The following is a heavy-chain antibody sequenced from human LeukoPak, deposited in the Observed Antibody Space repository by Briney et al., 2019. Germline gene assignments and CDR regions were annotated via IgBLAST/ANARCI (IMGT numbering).Heavy chain of an antibody. J-gene: IGHJ3*02. CDR1: GYTFTSYA. CDR3: ARDREMSYAFDI. Sequence: GASVKVSCKASGYTFTSYAMHWVRQAPGQRLEWMGWINAGNGNTKYSQEFQGRVTITRDTSASTAYMELSSPRSEDMAVYYCARDREMSYAFDIWGQGTMVTVSS. CDR2: INAGNGNT. D-gene: IGHD5-24*01. V-gene: IGHV1-3*03.